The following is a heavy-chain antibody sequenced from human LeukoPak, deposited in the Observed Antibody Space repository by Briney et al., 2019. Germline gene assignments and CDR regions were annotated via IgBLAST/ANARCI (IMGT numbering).Heavy chain of an antibody. CDR1: GFTFSNAW. CDR2: IKQDGSEK. Sequence: GGSLRLSCAASGFTFSNAWMSWVRQAPGKGLEWVANIKQDGSEKYYADSVKGRFTISRDNSKNTLYLQMNSLRPEDTAVYYCTKDLGTEYNIFDYWGQGTLVTVSS. CDR3: TKDLGTEYNIFDY. D-gene: IGHD3-9*01. J-gene: IGHJ4*02. V-gene: IGHV3-7*04.